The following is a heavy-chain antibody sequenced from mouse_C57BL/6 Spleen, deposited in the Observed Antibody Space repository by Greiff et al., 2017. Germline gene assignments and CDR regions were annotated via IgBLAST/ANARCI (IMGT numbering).Heavy chain of an antibody. V-gene: IGHV1-80*01. CDR1: GYAFSSYW. J-gene: IGHJ4*01. D-gene: IGHD3-2*02. CDR2: IYPGDGDT. CDR3: ARFGIDSSGYRYAMDY. Sequence: QVQLQQSGAELVKPGASVKISCKASGYAFSSYWMNWVKQRPGKGLEWIGQIYPGDGDTNYNGKFKGKATLTADKSSSTAYMQLSSLTSEDSAVYFCARFGIDSSGYRYAMDYWGQGTSVTVSS.